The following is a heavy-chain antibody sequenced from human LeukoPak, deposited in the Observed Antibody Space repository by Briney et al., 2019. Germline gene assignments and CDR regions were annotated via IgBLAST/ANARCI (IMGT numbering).Heavy chain of an antibody. CDR2: INAGNGNT. Sequence: ASVKVSCKASGYTFTSYAMHWVRQAPGQRLEWMGCINAGNGNTKYSQKFQGRVTITRDTSASTAYMELSSLRSEDTAVYYCARAYYYDSSGYYYAGFDYWGQGTLVTVSS. D-gene: IGHD3-22*01. V-gene: IGHV1-3*01. CDR3: ARAYYYDSSGYYYAGFDY. CDR1: GYTFTSYA. J-gene: IGHJ4*02.